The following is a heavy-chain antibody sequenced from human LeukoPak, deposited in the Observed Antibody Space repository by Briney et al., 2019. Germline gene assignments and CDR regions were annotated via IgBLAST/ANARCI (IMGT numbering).Heavy chain of an antibody. CDR3: AKDRGYGEHEPFES. CDR2: SAHDEVGK. D-gene: IGHD4/OR15-4a*01. Sequence: GGSLRLSCVGSGFTFSDYAIHWVRQAPGKGLEWVAVSAHDEVGKQFADSVRGRFTLSRDNSRDSVHLQMNRLRDEDTAVYYCAKDRGYGEHEPFESWGQGSLVTVSS. V-gene: IGHV3-30*18. CDR1: GFTFSDYA. J-gene: IGHJ4*02.